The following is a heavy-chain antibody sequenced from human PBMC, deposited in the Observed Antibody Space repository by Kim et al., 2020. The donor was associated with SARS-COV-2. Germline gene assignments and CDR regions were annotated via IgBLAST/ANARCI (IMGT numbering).Heavy chain of an antibody. J-gene: IGHJ6*02. CDR2: IWYDGSNK. CDR3: ASDLLVVATSSGMDV. V-gene: IGHV3-33*01. Sequence: GGSLRLSCAASGFTFSSYCMHWVRQAPGKGLEWVADIWYDGSNKYYADSVKGRFTISRDNSKNTLYLQMNSLRAEDTAVYYCASDLLVVATSSGMDVWGQGTTVTVSS. CDR1: GFTFSSYC. D-gene: IGHD1-26*01.